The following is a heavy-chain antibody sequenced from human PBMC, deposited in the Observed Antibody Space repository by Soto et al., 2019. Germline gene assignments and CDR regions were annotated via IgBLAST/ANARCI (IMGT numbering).Heavy chain of an antibody. D-gene: IGHD3-10*01. CDR2: IDKVGTDS. Sequence: EVQLVESGGGLVQPGGSLRLSCAASEFTFSGRSVHWVRKAPGKGLVWVSGIDKVGTDSTYADSVKGRFTSSRDNDKTSVYLQMNSLRVEDTAVYYCARGWFGPDVWGKGTTVTVSS. CDR1: EFTFSGRS. V-gene: IGHV3-74*01. CDR3: ARGWFGPDV. J-gene: IGHJ6*03.